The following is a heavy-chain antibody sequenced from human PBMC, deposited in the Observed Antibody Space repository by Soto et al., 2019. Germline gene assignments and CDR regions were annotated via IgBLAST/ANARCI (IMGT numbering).Heavy chain of an antibody. CDR3: ARTGCRYGSGDYVELY. J-gene: IGHJ4*02. D-gene: IGHD4-17*01. V-gene: IGHV4-30-4*01. CDR2: IYYSGST. CDR1: GGSISSGDYF. Sequence: SETLSLTCTVSGGSISSGDYFWSWIRQPPGKGLEWIGYIYYSGSTYYNPSLKSRVTISVDTSKNQFSLKLRSVTAADTAVYYCARTGCRYGSGDYVELYWGQGTLVTVSS.